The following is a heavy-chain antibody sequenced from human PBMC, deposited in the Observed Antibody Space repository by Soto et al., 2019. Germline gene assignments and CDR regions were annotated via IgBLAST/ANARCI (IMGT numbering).Heavy chain of an antibody. CDR1: GFTVRSNY. CDR2: IYSGGST. Sequence: ESGGGLIQPGGSLRLSCAASGFTVRSNYMSWVRQAPGKGLEWVSVIYSGGSTYYADSVKGRFTISRDNSKTTLYLQMNSLRAEDTAVYYCARGGRGASYYYYYGMDVWGQGTTVTVSS. V-gene: IGHV3-53*01. CDR3: ARGGRGASYYYYYGMDV. J-gene: IGHJ6*02.